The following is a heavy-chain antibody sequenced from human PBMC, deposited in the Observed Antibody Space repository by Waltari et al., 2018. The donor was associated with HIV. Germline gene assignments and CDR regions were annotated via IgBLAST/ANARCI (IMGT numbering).Heavy chain of an antibody. CDR1: GFTFTQYT. J-gene: IGHJ4*02. V-gene: IGHV3-21*04. CDR3: VRDDPGYEPIDY. CDR2: ISRDNRES. Sequence: GGLVEPGGSLTISCAASGFTFTQYTMNWIRHIPGKGLQWLASISRDNRESYYIDSIKGRFTISRDNAANSVFLHMDRLRVDDTARYFCVRDDPGYEPIDYWGRGTLVTVSS. D-gene: IGHD2-2*01.